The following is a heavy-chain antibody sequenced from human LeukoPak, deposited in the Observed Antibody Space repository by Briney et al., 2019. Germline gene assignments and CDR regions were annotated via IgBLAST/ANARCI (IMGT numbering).Heavy chain of an antibody. CDR1: VGSISSHL. CDR3: ARCSWGGYDRGRFFQH. CDR2: ILYSGNT. Sequence: SETLSLTCTVSVGSISSHLWSWIRQPPGKGLEWIGYILYSGNTNYNPSLKSRVTMSVDTSKNQFSLKLSSVTAADTAVYYCARCSWGGYDRGRFFQHWGQGTLVTVSS. J-gene: IGHJ1*01. V-gene: IGHV4-59*11. D-gene: IGHD5-12*01.